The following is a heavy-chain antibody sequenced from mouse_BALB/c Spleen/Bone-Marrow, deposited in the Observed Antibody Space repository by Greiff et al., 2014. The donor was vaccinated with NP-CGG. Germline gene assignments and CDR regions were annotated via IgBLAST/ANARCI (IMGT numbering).Heavy chain of an antibody. CDR3: AGNGYYGWIAY. J-gene: IGHJ3*01. V-gene: IGHV4-1*02. Sequence: EVQLQQSGGGLVQPGGSLKLSCAASGFDFSRYWMTWVRQAPGKGLEWIGEINPDSSTINYTPSLKDKFIISRDNAKNTLYLQMSKVRSEDTALYYCAGNGYYGWIAYWGQGTLVTVSA. CDR2: INPDSSTI. CDR1: GFDFSRYW. D-gene: IGHD2-3*01.